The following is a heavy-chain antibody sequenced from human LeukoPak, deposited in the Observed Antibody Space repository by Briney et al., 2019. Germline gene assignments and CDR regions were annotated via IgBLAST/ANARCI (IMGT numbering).Heavy chain of an antibody. CDR1: GFTFSSYA. CDR2: ISGSGDTP. D-gene: IGHD1-26*01. V-gene: IGHV3-23*01. J-gene: IGHJ4*02. CDR3: ARILGSYWTPGYDY. Sequence: GGSLRLSCAASGFTFSSYAMSWVRQAPGKGLEWVSGISGSGDTPYYADSVKGRFIISRDNSKSTLYLQMNSLRAEDTALYYCARILGSYWTPGYDYWGQGTLVTVSS.